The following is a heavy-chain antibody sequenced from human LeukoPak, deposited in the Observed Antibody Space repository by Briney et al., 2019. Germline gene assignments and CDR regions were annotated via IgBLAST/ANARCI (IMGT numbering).Heavy chain of an antibody. D-gene: IGHD6-13*01. J-gene: IGHJ4*02. CDR3: ARGQRSSSCLDY. CDR2: MNPNSGNT. Sequence: ASVKVSCKASGYTFTSYDINWVRQATGQGLEWMGWMNPNSGNTGYAQKFQGRVTMTRNTSISTAYMELSSLRSEDTAVYYCARGQRSSSCLDYWGQGTLVTVSS. CDR1: GYTFTSYD. V-gene: IGHV1-8*02.